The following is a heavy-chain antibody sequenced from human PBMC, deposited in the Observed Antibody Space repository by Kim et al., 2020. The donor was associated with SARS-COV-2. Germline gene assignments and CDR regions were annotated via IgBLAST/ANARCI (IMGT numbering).Heavy chain of an antibody. J-gene: IGHJ4*02. CDR2: INHSGST. V-gene: IGHV4-34*01. Sequence: SETLSLTCAVYGGSFSGYYWSWIRQPPGKGLEWIGEINHSGSTNYNPSLKSRVTISVDTSKNQFSLKLSSVTAADTAVYYCARLFGAYGADFDYWGQGTLVTVSS. CDR1: GGSFSGYY. D-gene: IGHD3-16*01. CDR3: ARLFGAYGADFDY.